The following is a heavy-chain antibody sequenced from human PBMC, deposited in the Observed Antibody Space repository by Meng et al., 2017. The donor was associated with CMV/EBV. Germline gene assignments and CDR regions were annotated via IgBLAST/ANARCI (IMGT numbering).Heavy chain of an antibody. D-gene: IGHD2-2*01. V-gene: IGHV4-59*01. J-gene: IGHJ4*02. Sequence: GSLRLSCTVSGGPISSYYWSWIRQPPGKGLEWIGYIYYSVITNYNPSLKSRVTISVDTSKKQFSLKLSSVTAADTAVYYCARVVGDVVVPAATQYYFDYWGQGTLVTVSS. CDR3: ARVVGDVVVPAATQYYFDY. CDR1: GGPISSYY. CDR2: IYYSVIT.